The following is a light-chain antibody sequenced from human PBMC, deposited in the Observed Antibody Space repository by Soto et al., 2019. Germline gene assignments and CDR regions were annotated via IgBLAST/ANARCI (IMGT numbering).Light chain of an antibody. V-gene: IGLV1-44*01. Sequence: QSALTQPPSASGTPGQRVTISCSGSDSNIGPNPVNWYQHLPGAAPKLLMYTNDQRPSGVPDRFSGSRSGTSASLAISELQSEDEADYYCATWDDSLNGPVFGGGTKLTVL. CDR2: TND. CDR1: DSNIGPNP. J-gene: IGLJ3*02. CDR3: ATWDDSLNGPV.